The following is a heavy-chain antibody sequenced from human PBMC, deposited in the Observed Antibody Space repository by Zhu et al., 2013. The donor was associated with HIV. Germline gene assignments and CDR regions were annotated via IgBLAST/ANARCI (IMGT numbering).Heavy chain of an antibody. J-gene: IGHJ6*02. D-gene: IGHD3-3*01. CDR1: GYTFTSYD. CDR2: MNPNSGNT. CDR3: ARGGHVLRFLEWLSQLQKKRGVVTV. Sequence: QVQLVQSGAEVKKPGASVKVSCKASGYTFTSYDINWVRQATGQGLEWMGWMNPNSGNTGYAQKFQGRVTMTRNTSISTAYMELSSLRSEDTAVYYCARGGHVLRFLEWLSQLQKKRGVVTVWGRRD. V-gene: IGHV1-8*01.